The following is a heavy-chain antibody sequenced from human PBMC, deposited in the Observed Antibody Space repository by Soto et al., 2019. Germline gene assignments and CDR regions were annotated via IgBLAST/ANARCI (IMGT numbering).Heavy chain of an antibody. CDR1: GFTFSSYG. V-gene: IGHV3-33*08. J-gene: IGHJ4*02. Sequence: AGGSLRLSCAASGFTFSSYGMHWVRQAPGKGLEWVAVIWYDGSDKYYADSVKGRFTISRDNSKNTLYLQMNSLRAEDTAMYYCARVLYESTSYYDFDHWGRGTLVTVSS. CDR2: IWYDGSDK. D-gene: IGHD3-22*01. CDR3: ARVLYESTSYYDFDH.